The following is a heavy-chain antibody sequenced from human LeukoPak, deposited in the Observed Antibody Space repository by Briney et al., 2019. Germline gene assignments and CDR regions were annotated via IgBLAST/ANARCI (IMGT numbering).Heavy chain of an antibody. Sequence: PGRSLRLSCVASGFTLDDHAVHRVQQAPATGLEWPSGICWHSGSIGYADSVKGRFTISRDNAKNSLYLQMNSLRAEDTALYYCAKDGGVDTAMAYYFDYWGQGTLVTVSS. J-gene: IGHJ4*02. CDR2: ICWHSGSI. CDR1: GFTLDDHA. CDR3: AKDGGVDTAMAYYFDY. V-gene: IGHV3-9*01. D-gene: IGHD5-18*01.